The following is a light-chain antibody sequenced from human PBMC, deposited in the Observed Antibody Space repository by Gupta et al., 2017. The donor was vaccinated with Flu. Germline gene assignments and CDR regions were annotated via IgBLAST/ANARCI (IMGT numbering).Light chain of an antibody. CDR1: NIGSKS. CDR2: DDS. CDR3: QVWDSSSDHYV. Sequence: SYVLPQPPSVSVAPGQTARNTCGGNNIGSKSVHCYQQKPGQAPVLVVYDDSDRPSGIPERFSGSNSGNTATLTISRVEAGDEADYYCQVWDSSSDHYVFGTGTKVTVL. J-gene: IGLJ1*01. V-gene: IGLV3-21*02.